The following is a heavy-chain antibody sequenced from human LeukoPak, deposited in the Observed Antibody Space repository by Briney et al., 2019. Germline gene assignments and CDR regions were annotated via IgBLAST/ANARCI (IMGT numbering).Heavy chain of an antibody. V-gene: IGHV3-21*01. J-gene: IGHJ4*02. Sequence: GGSLRLSCAASGFTFSSYSMNWVRQAPGKGLEWVSSISSSSSYIYYADSVKGRFTISRDNAKNSLYLQMNSLRAEDTAVYYCARESSGGYYGDYWGQGTLVTVSS. CDR3: ARESSGGYYGDY. CDR2: ISSSSSYI. D-gene: IGHD1-26*01. CDR1: GFTFSSYS.